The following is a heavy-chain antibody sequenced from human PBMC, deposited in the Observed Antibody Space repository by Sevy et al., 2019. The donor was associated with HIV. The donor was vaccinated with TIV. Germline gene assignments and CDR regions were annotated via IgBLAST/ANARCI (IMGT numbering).Heavy chain of an antibody. CDR2: ISGSGGST. J-gene: IGHJ4*02. CDR3: AKIRFGIYCSGGSCYYFDY. CDR1: GFTFSSYA. V-gene: IGHV3-23*01. Sequence: GGSLRLSCAASGFTFSSYAMSWVRQAPGKGLEWVSAISGSGGSTYYADSVKGRFTISRDNSKNTLYLQMNSLRAEDTAVYYCAKIRFGIYCSGGSCYYFDYWGQGTLVTVSS. D-gene: IGHD2-15*01.